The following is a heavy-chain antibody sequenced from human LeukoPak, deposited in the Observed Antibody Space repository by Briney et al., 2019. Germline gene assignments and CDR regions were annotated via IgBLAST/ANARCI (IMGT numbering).Heavy chain of an antibody. CDR2: FHNSGTS. V-gene: IGHV4-59*01. Sequence: SETLSLTCTVSDDSISDYYRGWIRQPPGKGLEWIGYFHNSGTSTYNPSLKSQVTISADTSKNQFSLKLNSLTTADTAVYYCTRGAGWLIDYWGQGILVTVSS. D-gene: IGHD3-16*01. CDR3: TRGAGWLIDY. J-gene: IGHJ4*02. CDR1: DDSISDYY.